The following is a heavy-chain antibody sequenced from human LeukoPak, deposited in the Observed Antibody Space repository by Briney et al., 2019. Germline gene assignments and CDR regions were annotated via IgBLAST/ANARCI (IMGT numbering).Heavy chain of an antibody. J-gene: IGHJ4*02. Sequence: SETLSLTCTVSGGSISSYYWSWIRQPPGKGLEWIGYIYYSGSTNYNPSLKSRVTISVDTSKNQFSLKLSSVTAADTAVYYCARHEWGRDGYNLGDWGQGTLVTVSS. CDR3: ARHEWGRDGYNLGD. CDR1: GGSISSYY. CDR2: IYYSGST. D-gene: IGHD5-24*01. V-gene: IGHV4-59*08.